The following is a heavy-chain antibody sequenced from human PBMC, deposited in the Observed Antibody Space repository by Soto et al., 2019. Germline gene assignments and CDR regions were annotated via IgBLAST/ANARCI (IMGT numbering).Heavy chain of an antibody. CDR3: TTVGDGSYSNH. V-gene: IGHV3-48*02. J-gene: IGHJ4*02. CDR2: IRKSDTAT. CDR1: GFSVSDYS. D-gene: IGHD1-26*01. Sequence: EVQLMESGGGLVQPGGSLILSCAASGFSVSDYSMNWVRQAPGKGLEWISYIRKSDTATFYAESVRGRFTISRDNAKNSLFLQMSSLRDEDTAVYYCTTVGDGSYSNHWRQGTLLTVSS.